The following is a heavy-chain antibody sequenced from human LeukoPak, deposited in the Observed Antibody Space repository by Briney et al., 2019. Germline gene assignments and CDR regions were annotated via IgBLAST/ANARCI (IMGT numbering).Heavy chain of an antibody. J-gene: IGHJ4*02. D-gene: IGHD3-3*01. Sequence: GGSLRLSCAASGFTFSSYAMSWVRQAPGKGLEWASAISGSGGSTYYADSVKGRFTISRDNSKNTLYLQMNSLRAEDTAVYYCAKVRRKDYDFWSGQKGFDYWGQGTLVTVSS. CDR3: AKVRRKDYDFWSGQKGFDY. CDR1: GFTFSSYA. CDR2: ISGSGGST. V-gene: IGHV3-23*01.